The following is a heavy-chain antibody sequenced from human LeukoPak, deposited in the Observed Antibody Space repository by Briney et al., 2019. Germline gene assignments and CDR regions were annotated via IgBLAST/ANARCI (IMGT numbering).Heavy chain of an antibody. CDR3: ARVRLYSSSWKSNWFDP. J-gene: IGHJ5*02. CDR2: INPNSGGT. Sequence: ASVKVSCKASGYTFTCYYMHWVRQAPGQGLEWMGWINPNSGGTNYAQKFQGRVTMTRDTSISTAYMELSRLRSDDTAVYYCARVRLYSSSWKSNWFDPWGQGTLVTDSS. D-gene: IGHD6-13*01. V-gene: IGHV1-2*02. CDR1: GYTFTCYY.